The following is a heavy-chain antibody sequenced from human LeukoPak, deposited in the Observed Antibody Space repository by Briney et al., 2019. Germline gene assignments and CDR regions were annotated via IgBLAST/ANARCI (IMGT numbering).Heavy chain of an antibody. V-gene: IGHV3-48*03. D-gene: IGHD5-18*01. CDR2: IRGSGSTI. CDR3: ARGGYSYSYHY. J-gene: IGHJ4*02. Sequence: GGSLRLSCAASGFTFSNYEMNWVRQAPGKGLEWLSYIRGSGSTIYYADSVKGRFTISRDNAKNSLYLQMNSLRAEDTAVYYCARGGYSYSYHYWGQGTLVTVSS. CDR1: GFTFSNYE.